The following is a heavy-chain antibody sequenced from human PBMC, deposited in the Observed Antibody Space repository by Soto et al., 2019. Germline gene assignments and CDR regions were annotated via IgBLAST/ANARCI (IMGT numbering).Heavy chain of an antibody. D-gene: IGHD4-17*01. CDR3: ARDSPGYGDYVLFDD. CDR1: GDSVSSNSVA. J-gene: IGHJ4*02. Sequence: SQTLSLTCAISGDSVSSNSVAWNWIRQSPSGGLEWLGRTYYRSKWSNDYAVSVESRITINPDTSKNQLSLQLDAVAREDTAVYYCARDSPGYGDYVLFDDWGQGTRVTVSS. V-gene: IGHV6-1*01. CDR2: TYYRSKWSN.